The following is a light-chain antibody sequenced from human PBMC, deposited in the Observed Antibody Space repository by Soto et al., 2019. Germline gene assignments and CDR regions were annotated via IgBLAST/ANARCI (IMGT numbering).Light chain of an antibody. CDR1: SSDVRGYNY. CDR3: SSYTSSSTLSV. Sequence: QSALTQPASVSGSPGQSITISCTGTSSDVRGYNYVSWYQQHPGKAPKLMIYEVSNRPSGVSNRFSGSKSGNTASLTISGLQAEDEADYYCSSYTSSSTLSVFGGGTKLTVL. CDR2: EVS. V-gene: IGLV2-14*01. J-gene: IGLJ2*01.